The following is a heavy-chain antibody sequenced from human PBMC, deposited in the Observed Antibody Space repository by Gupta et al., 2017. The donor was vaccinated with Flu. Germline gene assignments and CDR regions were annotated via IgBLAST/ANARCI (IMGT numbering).Heavy chain of an antibody. J-gene: IGHJ4*02. CDR2: ISSSSSYI. CDR3: ARDSDGVTDTAMVTPLGFDY. V-gene: IGHV3-21*01. Sequence: EVQLVESVGGLVKPGGSLRLSCAASGFTFSSYIMNCVRQAPGKGLEWVSSISSSSSYIYYEDSVKVGFTISRDNAKNSLYLKMNSLRAEDTAVYYCARDSDGVTDTAMVTPLGFDYWGQGTLVTVSS. D-gene: IGHD5-18*01. CDR1: GFTFSSYI.